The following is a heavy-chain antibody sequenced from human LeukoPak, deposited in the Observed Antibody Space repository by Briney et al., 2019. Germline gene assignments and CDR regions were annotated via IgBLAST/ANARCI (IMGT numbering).Heavy chain of an antibody. Sequence: ASVKVSCKTFGYPFSSCGINWVRQAPGQGLEWIGWINPNSGDTNYAQKFQDRVTMTRDTSISTAYIELNFLRSDDTAVFYCARGDYYGSPKVVAAWGQGTLVTVSS. J-gene: IGHJ5*02. CDR3: ARGDYYGSPKVVAA. D-gene: IGHD3-10*01. V-gene: IGHV1-2*02. CDR2: INPNSGDT. CDR1: GYPFSSCG.